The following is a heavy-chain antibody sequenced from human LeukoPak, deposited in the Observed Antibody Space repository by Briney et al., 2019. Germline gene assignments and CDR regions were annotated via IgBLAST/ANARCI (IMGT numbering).Heavy chain of an antibody. D-gene: IGHD2-2*01. CDR3: AGVVVPPHWYFDL. CDR2: IYYSGST. J-gene: IGHJ2*01. V-gene: IGHV4-59*08. CDR1: GGSVSSYY. Sequence: SETLSLTCTVSGGSVSSYYWNWIRQPPGRGLEWIGYIYYSGSTNYNPSLTSRVTISVDMSKNQFSLELNSVTAADTAVYYCAGVVVPPHWYFDLWGRGTLVTVSS.